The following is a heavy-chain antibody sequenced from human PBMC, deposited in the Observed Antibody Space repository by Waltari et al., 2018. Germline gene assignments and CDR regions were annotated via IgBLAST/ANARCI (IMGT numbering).Heavy chain of an antibody. J-gene: IGHJ4*02. V-gene: IGHV4-34*01. CDR1: GGSFSGYY. CDR2: INHSGST. D-gene: IGHD3-10*01. Sequence: QVQLQQWGAGLLKPSETLSLTCAVYGGSFSGYYWSWIRQPPGKGLEWIGEINHSGSTNYNPSLKSRVTISVDTSKNQFSLKLSSVTAADTAVYYCARWRGLRYFDYWGQGTLVTVSS. CDR3: ARWRGLRYFDY.